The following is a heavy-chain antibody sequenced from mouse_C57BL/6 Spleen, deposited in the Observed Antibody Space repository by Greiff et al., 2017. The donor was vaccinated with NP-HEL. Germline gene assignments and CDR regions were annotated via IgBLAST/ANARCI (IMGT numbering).Heavy chain of an antibody. J-gene: IGHJ3*01. CDR1: GFNIKDYY. V-gene: IGHV14-2*01. CDR2: IDPEDGET. Sequence: EVQLQQSGAELVKPGASVKLSCPASGFNIKDYYMHWVKQRTEKGLEWIGRIDPEDGETKYAPKFQGKATITADTSSNTAYLQLSSLTSEDTTVYYCASPITTVVAPFAYWGQGTLVTVSA. CDR3: ASPITTVVAPFAY. D-gene: IGHD1-1*01.